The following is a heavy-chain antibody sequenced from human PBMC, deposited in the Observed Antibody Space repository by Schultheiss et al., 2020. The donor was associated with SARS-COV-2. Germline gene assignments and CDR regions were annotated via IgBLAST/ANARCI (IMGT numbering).Heavy chain of an antibody. Sequence: GGSLRLSCAASGFTFRSYAMSWVRQVPGKGLEWVLAISGSGGSTYYADSVKGRFTISRDNSKNTLYLQMNSLRADDTAVYYCAKVPVTSGDYFDYWGQGTLVTVSS. D-gene: IGHD3-10*01. CDR1: GFTFRSYA. CDR2: ISGSGGST. CDR3: AKVPVTSGDYFDY. J-gene: IGHJ4*02. V-gene: IGHV3-23*01.